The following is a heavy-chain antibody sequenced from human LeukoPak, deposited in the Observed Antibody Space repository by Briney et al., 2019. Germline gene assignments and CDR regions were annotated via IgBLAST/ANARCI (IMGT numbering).Heavy chain of an antibody. J-gene: IGHJ6*03. D-gene: IGHD6-19*01. CDR2: ISGSGGST. V-gene: IGHV3-23*01. CDR1: GFTFDDYG. Sequence: GGSLRLSCAASGFTFDDYGMSWVRQAPGKGLEWVSAISGSGGSTYYADSVKGRFTISRDNSKNTLYLQMNSLRAEDTAVYYCAKKMYSSGWYVGFYYYYMDVWGKGTTVTISS. CDR3: AKKMYSSGWYVGFYYYYMDV.